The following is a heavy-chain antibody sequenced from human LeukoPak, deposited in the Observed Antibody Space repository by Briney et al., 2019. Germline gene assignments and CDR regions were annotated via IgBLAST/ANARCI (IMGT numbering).Heavy chain of an antibody. V-gene: IGHV3-30*03. CDR3: AREGRGGYSYGYFDY. D-gene: IGHD5-18*01. J-gene: IGHJ4*02. CDR1: GFTFSSYG. Sequence: GGSLRLSCAASGFTFSSYGMHWVRQAPGKGLEWVAVISYDGSNKYYADSVKGRFTISRDNSKNTLYLQMNSLRAEDTAVYYCAREGRGGYSYGYFDYWGQGTLVTVSS. CDR2: ISYDGSNK.